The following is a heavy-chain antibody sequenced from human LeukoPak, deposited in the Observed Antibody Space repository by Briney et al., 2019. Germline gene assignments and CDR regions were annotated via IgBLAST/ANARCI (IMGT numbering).Heavy chain of an antibody. CDR1: GGSISSYY. J-gene: IGHJ2*01. CDR3: ARDGSGYYGYFDL. D-gene: IGHD3-3*01. Sequence: SETLSLTCTVSGGSISSYYWSWLRQPPGKGLEWIGYIYYSGSTNYNPSLRSRVTISVDTSKNQFSLKLSSVAAADTAVYYCARDGSGYYGYFDLWGRGTLVTVSP. CDR2: IYYSGST. V-gene: IGHV4-59*01.